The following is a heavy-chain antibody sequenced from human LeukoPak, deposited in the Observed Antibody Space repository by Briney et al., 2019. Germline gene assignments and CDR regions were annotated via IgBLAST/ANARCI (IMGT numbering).Heavy chain of an antibody. V-gene: IGHV4-4*02. D-gene: IGHD6-13*01. J-gene: IGHJ6*03. CDR3: ALGSSWDYYYYMDV. CDR2: IYHSGST. CDR1: GFTFSNAW. Sequence: GSLRLSCAASGFTFSNAWMSWVRQAPGKGLEWIGEIYHSGSTNYNPSLKSRVTISVDKSKNQFSLKLSSVTAADTAVYYCALGSSWDYYYYMDVWGKGTTVTVSS.